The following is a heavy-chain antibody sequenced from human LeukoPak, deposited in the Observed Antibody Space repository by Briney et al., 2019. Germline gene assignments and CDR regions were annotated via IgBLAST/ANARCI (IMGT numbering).Heavy chain of an antibody. D-gene: IGHD3-10*01. CDR3: AKLSSGSYHLSY. Sequence: GGSLRLSCAVSGFTFTSYWMSWVRRAPGKGLEWVSSISGDGRNIQYADSVKGRFTVSRDNSKNTLYLQMNSLRADDTAVYYCAKLSSGSYHLSYWGQGTLVTVSS. CDR1: GFTFTSYW. J-gene: IGHJ4*02. CDR2: ISGDGRNI. V-gene: IGHV3-23*01.